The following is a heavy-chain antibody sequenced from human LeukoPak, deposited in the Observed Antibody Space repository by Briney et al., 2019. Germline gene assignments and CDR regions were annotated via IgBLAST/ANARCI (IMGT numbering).Heavy chain of an antibody. D-gene: IGHD7-27*01. CDR1: GFAFSTYG. J-gene: IGHJ4*02. V-gene: IGHV3-23*01. CDR2: LSGNGGTT. CDR3: AKDLHWGLDY. Sequence: SGGSLRLSCAASGFAFSTYGMSWVRQAPGKGREWVSALSGNGGTTYYADSVKGRFTISRDNSKNMLSLQMNSLRAEDTAVYYCAKDLHWGLDYWGQGSLVTVSS.